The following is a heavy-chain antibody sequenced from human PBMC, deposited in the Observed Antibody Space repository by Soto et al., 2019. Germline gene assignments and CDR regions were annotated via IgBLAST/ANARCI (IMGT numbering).Heavy chain of an antibody. J-gene: IGHJ6*03. CDR3: ARASRGWANVVVPAGQDYYYYYYMDV. CDR1: SGSISSSSYY. CDR2: INHSGST. Sequence: SETLSLTCTVSSGSISSSSYYWGWIRQPPGKGLEWIGEINHSGSTNYNPSLKSRVTISVDTSKNQFSLKLSSVTAADTAVYYCARASRGWANVVVPAGQDYYYYYYMDVWGKGTTVTVSS. D-gene: IGHD2-2*01. V-gene: IGHV4-39*07.